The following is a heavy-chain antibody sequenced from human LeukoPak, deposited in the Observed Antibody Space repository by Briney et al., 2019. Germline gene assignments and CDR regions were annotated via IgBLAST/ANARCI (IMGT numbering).Heavy chain of an antibody. Sequence: GGSLRLSCAASGFTFSISWITWVRQAPGKGLEWVANIKEDGSEKYYVDSVKGRFTISRDNAKNSLYLQMNSLRAEDTAVYYCAREHLTVLGPFDYWGQGTLVTVSS. J-gene: IGHJ4*02. CDR3: AREHLTVLGPFDY. V-gene: IGHV3-7*01. CDR1: GFTFSISW. CDR2: IKEDGSEK.